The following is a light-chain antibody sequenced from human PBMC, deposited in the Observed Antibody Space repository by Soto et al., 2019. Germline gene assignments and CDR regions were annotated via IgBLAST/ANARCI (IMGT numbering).Light chain of an antibody. J-gene: IGKJ2*01. V-gene: IGKV3-15*01. Sequence: EIVMTQSPATLSVSPGERATLSCRASQSVSSNLAWYQQKRGQAPRLLISGASTRATGIPARFSGSGSGTEFTLTISSLQSEDFAVYYCQQSNNWPRTFGQGTKLEIK. CDR2: GAS. CDR1: QSVSSN. CDR3: QQSNNWPRT.